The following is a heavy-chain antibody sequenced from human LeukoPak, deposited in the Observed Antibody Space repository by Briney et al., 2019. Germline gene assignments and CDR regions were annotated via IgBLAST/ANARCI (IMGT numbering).Heavy chain of an antibody. D-gene: IGHD6-19*01. CDR2: IYTSGST. Sequence: SETLSLTCTVSGGSISSGSYYWSWIRQPAGKGLEWIGRIYTSGSTNYNPSLKSRVTISVDTSKNQFSLKLSSVTAADTAVYYCARVVAGQYYFDYWGQGTLVTVSS. CDR3: ARVVAGQYYFDY. J-gene: IGHJ4*02. V-gene: IGHV4-61*02. CDR1: GGSISSGSYY.